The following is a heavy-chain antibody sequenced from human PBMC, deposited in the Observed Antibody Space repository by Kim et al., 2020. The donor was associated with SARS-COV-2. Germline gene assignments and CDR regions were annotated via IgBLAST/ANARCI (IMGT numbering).Heavy chain of an antibody. CDR3: ARVIAARVRYYFDY. D-gene: IGHD6-6*01. J-gene: IGHJ4*02. CDR1: GGSFSGYY. V-gene: IGHV4-34*01. Sequence: SETLSLTCAVYGGSFSGYYWSWIRQPPGKGLEWIGEINHSGSTNYNPSLKSRVTISVDTSKNQFSLKLSSVTAADTAVYYCARVIAARVRYYFDYWGQGTLVTVSS. CDR2: INHSGST.